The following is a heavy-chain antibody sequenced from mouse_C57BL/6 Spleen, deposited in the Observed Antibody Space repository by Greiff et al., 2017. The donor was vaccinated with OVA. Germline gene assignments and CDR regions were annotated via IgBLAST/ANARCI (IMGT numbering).Heavy chain of an antibody. J-gene: IGHJ4*01. Sequence: VQLQQPGAELVKPGASVKMSCKASGYTFTSYWITWVKQRPGQGLEWIGDIYPGSGSTNYNEKFKSKATLTVDTSSSTAYMQLSSLTSEDSAVYYCARKYDPNYYAMDHWGQGTSVTVSS. CDR1: GYTFTSYW. V-gene: IGHV1-55*01. CDR2: IYPGSGST. CDR3: ARKYDPNYYAMDH. D-gene: IGHD2-10*02.